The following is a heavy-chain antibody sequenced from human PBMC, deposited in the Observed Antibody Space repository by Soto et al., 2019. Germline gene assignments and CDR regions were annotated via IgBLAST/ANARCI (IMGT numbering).Heavy chain of an antibody. J-gene: IGHJ6*02. CDR1: GFTFSSYG. Sequence: GGSLRLSCAASGFTFSSYGMHWVRQAPGKGLEWVAVISSDGSNKYYADSVKGRFTISRDNSKNTLYLQMNSLRAEDTAVYYCAKDPALIYSNYVLSPNYYYYGMDVWGQGTTVTVSS. CDR3: AKDPALIYSNYVLSPNYYYYGMDV. CDR2: ISSDGSNK. D-gene: IGHD4-4*01. V-gene: IGHV3-30*18.